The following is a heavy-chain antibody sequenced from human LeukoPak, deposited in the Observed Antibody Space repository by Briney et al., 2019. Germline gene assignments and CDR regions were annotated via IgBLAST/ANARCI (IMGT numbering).Heavy chain of an antibody. CDR2: MNPNSGNT. V-gene: IGHV1-8*01. J-gene: IGHJ6*02. D-gene: IGHD2-2*01. Sequence: ASVKVSCKASGYTFTSYDINWVRQATGQGLEWMGWMNPNSGNTGYAQKFQGRVTMTRNTSISTAYMELSSLRSEDTAVYYCARGLPAAHYYYYGMDVWGQGTTVTVSS. CDR3: ARGLPAAHYYYYGMDV. CDR1: GYTFTSYD.